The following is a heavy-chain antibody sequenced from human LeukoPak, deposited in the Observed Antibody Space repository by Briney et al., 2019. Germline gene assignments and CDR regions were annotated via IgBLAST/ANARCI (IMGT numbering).Heavy chain of an antibody. Sequence: PGGSLRLSCAASGFTFSTSTIHWVRQAPGKGLEWVAVISYDGRIKYYTESVQGRFTSSRDTSENTLYLQMNSLRAEDTAVYYCARESRTYWYAYSYMDVWGKGTTVTVSS. D-gene: IGHD2-8*02. CDR2: ISYDGRIK. J-gene: IGHJ6*03. CDR3: ARESRTYWYAYSYMDV. V-gene: IGHV3-30*04. CDR1: GFTFSTST.